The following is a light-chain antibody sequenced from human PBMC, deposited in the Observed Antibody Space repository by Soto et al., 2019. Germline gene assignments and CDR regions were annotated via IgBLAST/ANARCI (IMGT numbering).Light chain of an antibody. J-gene: IGKJ2*01. CDR2: GAS. Sequence: EIVMTQSPATLSVSPGERDTLSCRASQSVSTNLAWYQQKPGQSPRLLIYGASTRATGIPARFSGSGSETEFTLTISSLQSEDFAVYYCQQYTNWPPYTFGQGTNLEIK. CDR3: QQYTNWPPYT. V-gene: IGKV3-15*01. CDR1: QSVSTN.